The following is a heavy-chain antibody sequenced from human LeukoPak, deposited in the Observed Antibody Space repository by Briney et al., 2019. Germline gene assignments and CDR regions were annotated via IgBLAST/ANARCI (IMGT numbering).Heavy chain of an antibody. CDR2: ISGSGAST. CDR3: AKRASGSGTSLYYFDY. D-gene: IGHD3-10*01. V-gene: IGHV3-23*01. CDR1: GFTFNTYA. Sequence: GGSLILSCAASGFTFNTYAMSWVRQAPGKGLEWVSGISGSGASTYYADSVKGRFTISRDNSKNTLYLQMNSLRAEDTAVYYCAKRASGSGTSLYYFDYWGQGTLVTVSS. J-gene: IGHJ4*02.